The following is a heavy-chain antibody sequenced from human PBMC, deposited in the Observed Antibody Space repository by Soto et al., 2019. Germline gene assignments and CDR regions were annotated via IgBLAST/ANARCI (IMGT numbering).Heavy chain of an antibody. Sequence: GGSLRLSCAASGFTFSNAWMNWVRQAPGKGLEWVGRIKSKTDGGTTDYAAPVKGRFTISRDDSKNTLYLQMNSLKTEDTAVYYCTTAFTMVRGVILPHFDYWGQGTLVTVSS. CDR3: TTAFTMVRGVILPHFDY. V-gene: IGHV3-15*07. J-gene: IGHJ4*02. CDR2: IKSKTDGGTT. CDR1: GFTFSNAW. D-gene: IGHD3-10*01.